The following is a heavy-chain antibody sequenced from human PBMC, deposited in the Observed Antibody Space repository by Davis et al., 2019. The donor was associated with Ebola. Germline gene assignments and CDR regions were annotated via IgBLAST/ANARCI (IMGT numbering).Heavy chain of an antibody. CDR2: IYAVGTT. J-gene: IGHJ4*02. Sequence: GGSLRLSCAASGLIVSSNYMSWVRQAPGKGLEWVAVIYAVGTTYYADSVKGRFSISRDNSKNTLYLQMNSLRAEDTAVYYCARARGIADYWGQGTLVTVSS. D-gene: IGHD2-21*01. V-gene: IGHV3-66*01. CDR3: ARARGIADY. CDR1: GLIVSSNY.